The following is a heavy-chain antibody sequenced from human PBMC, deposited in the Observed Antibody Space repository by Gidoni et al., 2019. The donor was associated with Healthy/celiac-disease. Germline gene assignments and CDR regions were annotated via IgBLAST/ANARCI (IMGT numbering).Heavy chain of an antibody. Sequence: EVQLVQSGAEVKQPGESLRISCKGSGYSFTSSWISWVRQMPGKGLEWMGRIDPSDSYTNYSPSFQGHVTISADKSISTAYLQWSSLKASDTAMYYCASWGGVYYYGSGSYPSHGMDVWGQGTTVTVSS. CDR2: IDPSDSYT. CDR1: GYSFTSSW. V-gene: IGHV5-10-1*03. CDR3: ASWGGVYYYGSGSYPSHGMDV. J-gene: IGHJ6*02. D-gene: IGHD3-10*01.